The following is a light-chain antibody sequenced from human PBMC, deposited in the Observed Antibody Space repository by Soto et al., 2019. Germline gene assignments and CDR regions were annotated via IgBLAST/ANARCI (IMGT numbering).Light chain of an antibody. J-gene: IGKJ1*01. CDR3: QQYNSYWT. V-gene: IGKV1-5*01. CDR1: QSITYW. CDR2: DAS. Sequence: DIQMTQSPPTLSASVGDTVTITCRASQSITYWLAWYQQKPGKAPNLLIYDASTVESGVPSRFSGSRSGTEFTLTISSLQPDDFATYYCQQYNSYWTFGQGTKVDIK.